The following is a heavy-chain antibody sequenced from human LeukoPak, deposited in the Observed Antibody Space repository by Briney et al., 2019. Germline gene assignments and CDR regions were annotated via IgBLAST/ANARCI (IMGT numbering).Heavy chain of an antibody. CDR1: GYTFTDYF. V-gene: IGHV1-2*04. J-gene: IGHJ6*02. CDR3: ARDFLGRTNGGSNYFGMDV. D-gene: IGHD2-8*01. CDR2: INLHTGGA. Sequence: ASVKVSCKSSGYTFTDYFLHWVRQAPGQGLEWMGCINLHTGGAHYAQKFQDWVSLTRDTSIDTAFMELSSLRSDATAIFYCARDFLGRTNGGSNYFGMDVWGQGTTVTVSS.